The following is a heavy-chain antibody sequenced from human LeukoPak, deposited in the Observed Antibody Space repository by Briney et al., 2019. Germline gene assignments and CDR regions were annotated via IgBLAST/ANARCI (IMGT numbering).Heavy chain of an antibody. D-gene: IGHD5-18*01. CDR3: ARGVDTAVIPYYYYYMDV. CDR1: GYTFTSYY. V-gene: IGHV1-2*02. Sequence: GASVKVSCKASGYTFTSYYMHWVRQAPGQGLEWMGWINPNSGGTNYAQKFQGRVTMTRDTSISTAYMELSSLRSDDTAVYYCARGVDTAVIPYYYYYMDVWGIGTTVTVSS. CDR2: INPNSGGT. J-gene: IGHJ6*03.